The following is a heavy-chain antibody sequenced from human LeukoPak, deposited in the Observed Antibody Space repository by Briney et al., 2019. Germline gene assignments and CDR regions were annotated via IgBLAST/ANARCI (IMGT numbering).Heavy chain of an antibody. D-gene: IGHD6-6*01. Sequence: GESLKISCKGSGSSFTSYWIVWVRQMPGTGLEWMGIIYPGDSDTRYSPSFQGQVTISADKSISTAYLQWSSLKASDTPMYYCARRCSGGSCYYGMDVWGQGTTVTVSS. J-gene: IGHJ6*02. CDR2: IYPGDSDT. V-gene: IGHV5-51*01. CDR1: GSSFTSYW. CDR3: ARRCSGGSCYYGMDV.